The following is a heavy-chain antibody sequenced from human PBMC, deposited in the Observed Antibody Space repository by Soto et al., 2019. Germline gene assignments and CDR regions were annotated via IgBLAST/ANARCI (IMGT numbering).Heavy chain of an antibody. CDR2: ITWNSGTI. CDR1: GFRFEEYA. J-gene: IGHJ3*02. D-gene: IGHD6-19*01. Sequence: EMQLVESGGGLVQPGRSLRLSCEGSGFRFEEYAMHWVRQSPGKGLEWVSGITWNSGTIAYADTVKGRFTLSRDNSKNSLHLQMNNLRPEDTALYYCAKDRRPIAVAGAIDTWGQGTMVVVSS. CDR3: AKDRRPIAVAGAIDT. V-gene: IGHV3-9*01.